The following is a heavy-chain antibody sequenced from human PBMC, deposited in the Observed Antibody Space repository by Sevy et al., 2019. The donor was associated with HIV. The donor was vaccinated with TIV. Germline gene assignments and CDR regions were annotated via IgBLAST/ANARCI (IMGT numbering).Heavy chain of an antibody. D-gene: IGHD1-26*01. Sequence: SETLSLTCTVSGGSITSLYWNWIRQPPGKGLEWIANIYYNGDINYNPSLKSRVTLSLDTSKNQYSLRLRSVTAADTAMYYCAGENAWGRGYSWGQGTLVTVSS. CDR1: GGSITSLY. CDR3: AGENAWGRGYS. J-gene: IGHJ4*02. V-gene: IGHV4-59*08. CDR2: IYYNGDI.